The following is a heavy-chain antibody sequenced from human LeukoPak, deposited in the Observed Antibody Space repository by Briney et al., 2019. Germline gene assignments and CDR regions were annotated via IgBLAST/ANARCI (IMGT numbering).Heavy chain of an antibody. V-gene: IGHV4-30-4*01. CDR3: ARRPISSGYSSDY. CDR2: IYYSGST. D-gene: IGHD3-22*01. CDR1: GGSISSGDYY. J-gene: IGHJ4*02. Sequence: PSQTLSLTCTVSGGSISSGDYYWSWIRQPPGKGLEWIGYIYYSGSTYYNPSLKSPVTISVDTSKNQFSLKLSSVTAADTAVYSCARRPISSGYSSDYWGQGTLVTVSS.